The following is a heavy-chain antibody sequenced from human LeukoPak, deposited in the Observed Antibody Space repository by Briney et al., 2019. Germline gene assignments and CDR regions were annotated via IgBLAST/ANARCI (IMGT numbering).Heavy chain of an antibody. Sequence: SVTVSCKASGGTFSSYALSWLRQAPGQGLEWMGRIIPILGIANYEQKFQGRVTITADNSTSTDYMELSSLRSEDTAVYYCARDRSGYDLDYFDYWGQGTLVTVSS. CDR1: GGTFSSYA. CDR2: IIPILGIA. CDR3: ARDRSGYDLDYFDY. J-gene: IGHJ4*02. V-gene: IGHV1-69*04. D-gene: IGHD5-12*01.